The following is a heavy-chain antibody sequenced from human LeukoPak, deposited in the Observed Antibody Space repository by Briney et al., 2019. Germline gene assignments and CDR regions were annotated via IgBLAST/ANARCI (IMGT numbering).Heavy chain of an antibody. CDR3: SRSGCPVFGVVTYHY. V-gene: IGHV1-8*01. CDR2: MNTNSGNT. D-gene: IGHD3-3*01. J-gene: IGHJ4*02. CDR1: GYTFTSYN. Sequence: ASVKVSCKASGYTFTSYNITWIRHANGPGLEWMGWMNTNSGNTGSAQKYQGRVTITRNISINTAYMELSSLRSEDSAVYHCSRSGCPVFGVVTYHYWRQGPLVSVSS.